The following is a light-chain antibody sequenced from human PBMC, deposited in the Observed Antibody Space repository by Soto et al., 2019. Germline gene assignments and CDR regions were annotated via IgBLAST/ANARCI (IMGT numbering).Light chain of an antibody. CDR3: CSYAGSSTGYV. J-gene: IGLJ1*01. CDR1: SSDVGSYNL. CDR2: EVS. V-gene: IGLV2-23*02. Sequence: LNNLASVKGVHGEARRITKKGTSSDVGSYNLVSWYQQHPGKAPKLMIYEVSKRPSGVSNRFSGSKSGNTASLTISGLQAEDEADYYCCSYAGSSTGYVFGTGTKVT.